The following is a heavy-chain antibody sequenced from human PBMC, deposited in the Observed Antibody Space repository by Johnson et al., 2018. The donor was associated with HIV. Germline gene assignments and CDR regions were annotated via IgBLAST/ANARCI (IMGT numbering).Heavy chain of an antibody. V-gene: IGHV3-30*19. J-gene: IGHJ3*02. D-gene: IGHD6-13*01. CDR2: ISYDGSNK. CDR3: AGLPPGIARRAFDI. CDR1: PFILSSHW. Sequence: QVQLVESGGALVQPGRSLRLSCEVSPFILSSHWMKWARQAPGKGLEWVAVISYDGSNKYYADSVKGRFTISRDNSNLYLEMNSLRVEDTAVYYCAGLPPGIARRAFDIWGQGTMVTVSS.